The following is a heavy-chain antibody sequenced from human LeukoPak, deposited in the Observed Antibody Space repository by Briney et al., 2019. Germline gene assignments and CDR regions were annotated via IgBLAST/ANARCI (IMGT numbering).Heavy chain of an antibody. CDR3: AREEVQQLAFDY. CDR2: IYYSGST. D-gene: IGHD6-13*01. CDR1: GGSTSSYY. Sequence: PSETLSLTCTVSGGSTSSYYWSWLRQPPGKGLEWIGYIYYSGSTNYNPSLKSRVTISVGTSKNQFSLKLSPVTAADTAVYYCAREEVQQLAFDYWGQGTLVTVSS. J-gene: IGHJ4*02. V-gene: IGHV4-59*01.